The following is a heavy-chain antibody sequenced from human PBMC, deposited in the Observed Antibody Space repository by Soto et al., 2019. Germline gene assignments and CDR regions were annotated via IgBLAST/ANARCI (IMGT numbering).Heavy chain of an antibody. CDR1: GGSISSSSYY. Sequence: SETLSLTCTVSGGSISSSSYYWGWIRQPPGKGLEWIGSFYYSGSTYYHPSLKSRVTISVDTSKNQFSLKLSSVTAADTAVYFCVTSSCSRALFDYWGQGTLVTVSS. V-gene: IGHV4-39*01. CDR3: VTSSCSRALFDY. J-gene: IGHJ4*02. CDR2: FYYSGST. D-gene: IGHD6-13*01.